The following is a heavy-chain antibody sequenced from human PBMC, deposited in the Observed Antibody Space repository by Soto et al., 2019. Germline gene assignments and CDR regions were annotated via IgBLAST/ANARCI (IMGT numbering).Heavy chain of an antibody. CDR1: GGSFSGHY. V-gene: IGHV4-34*01. CDR3: AGVRYYYYYMDV. Sequence: QVQLQQWGAGLLKPSETLSLTCAVYGGSFSGHYWTWIRQPPGKGLEWIGEITHSGRTNYNPSLKSRVTISVDTSKNQFSLKLSSVTAAETAVYFCAGVRYYYYYMDVWGKGTTVTVSS. D-gene: IGHD1-20*01. CDR2: ITHSGRT. J-gene: IGHJ6*03.